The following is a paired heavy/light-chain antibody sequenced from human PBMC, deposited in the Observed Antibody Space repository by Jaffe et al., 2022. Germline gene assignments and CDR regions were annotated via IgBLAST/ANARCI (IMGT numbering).Heavy chain of an antibody. CDR3: AKGVRPPPTGYRNYYYYYMDV. V-gene: IGHV3-30*02. CDR1: GFTFSSYG. D-gene: IGHD3-9*01. J-gene: IGHJ6*03. Sequence: QVQLVESGGGVVQPGGSLRLSCAASGFTFSSYGMHWVRQAPGKGLEWVAFIRYDGSNKYYADSVKGRFTISRDNSKNTLYLQMNSLRAEDTAVYYCAKGVRPPPTGYRNYYYYYMDVWGKGTTVTVSS. CDR2: IRYDGSNK.
Light chain of an antibody. CDR1: NIGSKS. CDR3: QVWDSSSDQGV. V-gene: IGLV3-21*04. CDR2: YDS. J-gene: IGLJ3*02. Sequence: SYVLTQPPSVSVAPGKTARITCGGNNIGSKSVHWYQQKPGQAPVLVIYYDSDRPSGIPERFSGSNSGNTATLTISRVEAGDEADYYCQVWDSSSDQGVFGGGTKLTVL.